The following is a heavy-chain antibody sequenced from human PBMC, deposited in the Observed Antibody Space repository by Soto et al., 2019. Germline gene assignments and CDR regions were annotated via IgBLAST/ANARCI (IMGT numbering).Heavy chain of an antibody. V-gene: IGHV1-2*04. CDR1: GYTFTGYY. CDR3: ARDGLDLISSSWYGDIRFDP. J-gene: IGHJ5*02. D-gene: IGHD6-13*01. CDR2: INPNSGGT. Sequence: QVQLVQSGAEVKKPGASVKVSCKASGYTFTGYYMHWVRQAPGQGLEWMGWINPNSGGTNYAQKFQGWVTTTRDTSISTAYMELSRLRSDDTAVYYCARDGLDLISSSWYGDIRFDPWGQGTLVTVSS.